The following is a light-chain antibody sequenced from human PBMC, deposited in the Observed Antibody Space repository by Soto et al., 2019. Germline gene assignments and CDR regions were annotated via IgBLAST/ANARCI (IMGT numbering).Light chain of an antibody. CDR1: QGIRND. V-gene: IGKV1-6*01. Sequence: AIQMTQSPSSLSASVGDRVTITCRASQGIRNDVGWYQQKPGKAPKLLIYAASSLQSGVPSRFSGSGSGTDFTLTISSLQPEDFATYYCLQDYNCPWTFGQGTKVEIK. CDR2: AAS. CDR3: LQDYNCPWT. J-gene: IGKJ1*01.